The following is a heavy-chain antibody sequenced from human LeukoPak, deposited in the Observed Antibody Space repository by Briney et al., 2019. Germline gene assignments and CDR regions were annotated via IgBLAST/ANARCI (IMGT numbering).Heavy chain of an antibody. J-gene: IGHJ4*02. V-gene: IGHV3-23*01. Sequence: GASLRLSCAASGFTFSSYAMGWVRQAPGKGLEWVSAISGSGGSTYYADSVKGRFTISRDNSKNTLYLQMNSLRAEDTAVYYCASPTISGSYYPGRDYWGQGTLVTVSS. CDR1: GFTFSSYA. D-gene: IGHD1-26*01. CDR2: ISGSGGST. CDR3: ASPTISGSYYPGRDY.